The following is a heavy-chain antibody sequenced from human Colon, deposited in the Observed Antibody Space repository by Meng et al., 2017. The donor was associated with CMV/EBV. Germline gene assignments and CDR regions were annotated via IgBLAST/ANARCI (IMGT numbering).Heavy chain of an antibody. V-gene: IGHV3-11*04. Sequence: GESLKISCAASGFTFSDYYMSWIRQAPGKGLEWVSYISSSGSTIYYADSVKGRFTISRDNAKNSLYLQMNSLRAEDTAVYYCAKAELRITIFGVVKNYYGMDVWGQGTTVTVSS. CDR1: GFTFSDYY. J-gene: IGHJ6*02. CDR3: AKAELRITIFGVVKNYYGMDV. CDR2: ISSSGSTI. D-gene: IGHD3-3*01.